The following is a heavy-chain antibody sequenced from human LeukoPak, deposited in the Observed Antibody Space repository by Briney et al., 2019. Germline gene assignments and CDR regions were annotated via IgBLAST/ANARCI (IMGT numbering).Heavy chain of an antibody. CDR3: ARDGLPIVPAALGGWFDP. D-gene: IGHD2-2*01. CDR1: GHTFNIYY. J-gene: IGHJ5*02. Sequence: ASVKVSCKASGHTFNIYYVHWVRQAPGQGLEWMGIINPSVGGTTYAQKFQGRVTMTRDMSTSTVYMELSSLRSEDTAVYYCARDGLPIVPAALGGWFDPWGQGTLVTVSS. V-gene: IGHV1-46*02. CDR2: INPSVGGT.